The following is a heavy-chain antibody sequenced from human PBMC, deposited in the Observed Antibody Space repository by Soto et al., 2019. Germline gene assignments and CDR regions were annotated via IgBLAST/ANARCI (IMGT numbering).Heavy chain of an antibody. CDR1: GFTFSSYA. CDR2: ISGSDGST. Sequence: EVQLLESGGGLVQPGGSLRLSCAASGFTFSSYAMSWVRQAPGKGLEWVSGISGSDGSTYYADSVKCRFTISRDNSKNTLYLQMNSLRAEDTAVYYCAKDSSYPAAEPDYWGQGTLVTVSS. CDR3: AKDSSYPAAEPDY. V-gene: IGHV3-23*01. D-gene: IGHD2-2*01. J-gene: IGHJ4*02.